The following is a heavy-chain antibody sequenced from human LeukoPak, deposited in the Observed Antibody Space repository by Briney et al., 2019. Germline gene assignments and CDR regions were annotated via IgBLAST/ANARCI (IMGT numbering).Heavy chain of an antibody. V-gene: IGHV4-59*08. D-gene: IGHD3-10*01. CDR3: ARHPLVYYYGSGTTEGY. CDR1: GGSISNYY. Sequence: PSETLSLTCTVSGGSISNYYWSWIRQPPGKGLEWIGYISYSGSTNYNPSLKSRVTISVDTSKNQFSLKLSSVTAADTAVYYCARHPLVYYYGSGTTEGYWGQGTLVTVSS. J-gene: IGHJ4*02. CDR2: ISYSGST.